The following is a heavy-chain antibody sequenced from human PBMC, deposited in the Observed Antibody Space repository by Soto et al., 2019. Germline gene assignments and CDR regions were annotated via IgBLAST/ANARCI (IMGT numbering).Heavy chain of an antibody. CDR3: AGHYSNYVFYYYGMDV. Sequence: SVKVSCKASGGTFSSYAISWVRQAPGQGLEWMGGIIPIFGTANYAQKFQGRVTITADKSTSTAYMELSSLRSEDTAVYYCAGHYSNYVFYYYGMDVWGQGTTVTVSS. V-gene: IGHV1-69*06. J-gene: IGHJ6*02. CDR1: GGTFSSYA. D-gene: IGHD4-4*01. CDR2: IIPIFGTA.